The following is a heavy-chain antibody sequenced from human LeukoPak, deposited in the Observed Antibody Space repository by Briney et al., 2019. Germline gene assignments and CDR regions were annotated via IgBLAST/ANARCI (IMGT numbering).Heavy chain of an antibody. V-gene: IGHV3-48*04. Sequence: GGSLRLSCAASGFTFSSYSMNWVRQAPGKGLEWVSYISSSSSTIYYADSVKGRFTISRDNAKNSLYLQMNSLRAEDTAVYYCARGQVSGPRDYGDYDPLGMDVWGQGTTVTVSS. CDR3: ARGQVSGPRDYGDYDPLGMDV. J-gene: IGHJ6*02. CDR1: GFTFSSYS. D-gene: IGHD4-17*01. CDR2: ISSSSSTI.